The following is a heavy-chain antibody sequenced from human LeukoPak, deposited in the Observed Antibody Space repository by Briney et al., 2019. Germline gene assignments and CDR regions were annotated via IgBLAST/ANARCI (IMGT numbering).Heavy chain of an antibody. D-gene: IGHD3-3*01. CDR2: IYSGGST. CDR3: AGGDDFWSGYYNYFDY. Sequence: GGSLRLSCAASGFTVSSNYMSWVRQAPGKGLQWVSVIYSGGSTYYADSVKGRFIISRDNAKNSLYLQMNSLRAEDTAVYYCAGGDDFWSGYYNYFDYWGQGTLVTVSS. J-gene: IGHJ4*02. CDR1: GFTVSSNY. V-gene: IGHV3-66*01.